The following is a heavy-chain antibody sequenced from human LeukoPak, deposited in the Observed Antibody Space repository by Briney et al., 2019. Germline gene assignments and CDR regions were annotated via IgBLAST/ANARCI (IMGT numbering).Heavy chain of an antibody. CDR3: ATVALRFLAWQGILGFDP. Sequence: GASVKVSCKVSGYTLTELSMHWVRQAPGKGLEWMGGFDPEDGETIYAQKFQGRVTMTEDTSTDTAYMELSSLRSEDTAVYYCATVALRFLAWQGILGFDPWGQGTLVTVSS. CDR2: FDPEDGET. D-gene: IGHD3-3*01. V-gene: IGHV1-24*01. J-gene: IGHJ5*02. CDR1: GYTLTELS.